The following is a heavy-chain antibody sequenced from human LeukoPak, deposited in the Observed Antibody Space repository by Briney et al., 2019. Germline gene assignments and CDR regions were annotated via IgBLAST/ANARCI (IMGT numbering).Heavy chain of an antibody. CDR2: IYTSGST. CDR1: GGSISSGSYY. CDR3: ASGGLIAARPSYYYYMDV. V-gene: IGHV4-61*02. D-gene: IGHD6-6*01. J-gene: IGHJ6*03. Sequence: SETLSLTCTVSGGSISSGSYYWSWIRQPAGKGLEWIGRIYTSGSTNYNPSLKSRVTISVDTSKNQFSLKLSSVTAADTAVYYCASGGLIAARPSYYYYMDVWGKGTTVTVSS.